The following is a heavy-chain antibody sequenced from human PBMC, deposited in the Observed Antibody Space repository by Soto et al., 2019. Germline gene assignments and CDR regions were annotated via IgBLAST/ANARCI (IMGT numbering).Heavy chain of an antibody. Sequence: EVQVLESGVGLVQPGGSLRLSCEGSEFTFSGHAMAWIRQAPGKGPEWVSTITADGGKYYADSVKGRFAMFRDTCENKLYLQMNCLGAEDTAAYFCAPHVSCSVGSCQYDAFAIRGQGTMVTVSS. D-gene: IGHD2-15*01. J-gene: IGHJ3*02. CDR3: APHVSCSVGSCQYDAFAI. CDR2: ITADGGK. CDR1: EFTFSGHA. V-gene: IGHV3-23*01.